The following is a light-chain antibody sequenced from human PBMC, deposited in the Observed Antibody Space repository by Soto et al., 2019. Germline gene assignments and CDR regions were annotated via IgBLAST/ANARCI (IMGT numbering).Light chain of an antibody. CDR2: DAS. J-gene: IGKJ2*01. V-gene: IGKV1-5*01. CDR3: QQYNSWYT. CDR1: QSISSW. Sequence: DIQMTQSPSTLSASVGDRVTITCRASQSISSWLAWYQQKPGKAPKLLIYDASSLESGVPSRFSGSGSGTEFTLTISSLQPDDFATYYSQQYNSWYTFGQGTKLEIK.